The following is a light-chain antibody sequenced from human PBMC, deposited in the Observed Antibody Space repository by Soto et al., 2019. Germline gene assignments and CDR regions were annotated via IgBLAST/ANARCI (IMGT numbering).Light chain of an antibody. Sequence: QSALTQPASVSGSPGQSITICCSGASSDVGGYNSVSWYQQHPGKAPKLMIYEVSRRPSGVSNRFSGSKSGNTASLTISGLQAEDEADYYCYSSKVFGTGTKLTVL. V-gene: IGLV2-14*01. CDR3: YSSKV. CDR1: SSDVGGYNS. CDR2: EVS. J-gene: IGLJ1*01.